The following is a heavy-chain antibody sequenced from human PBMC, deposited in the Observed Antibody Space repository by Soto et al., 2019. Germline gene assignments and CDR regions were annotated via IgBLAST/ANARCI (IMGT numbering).Heavy chain of an antibody. CDR2: INQDGSER. Sequence: VQLVESGGGLVQPGVSLRLSCAASGFTFSTYWMTWVRQPPGKGLEWVASINQDGSERYYVDSVRGRFTISRDNAKNSLYLQMNSLRAEDTAVYYCVCGGNFFVYWGQGTLVTVS. CDR3: VCGGNFFVY. D-gene: IGHD3-16*01. J-gene: IGHJ4*02. V-gene: IGHV3-7*01. CDR1: GFTFSTYW.